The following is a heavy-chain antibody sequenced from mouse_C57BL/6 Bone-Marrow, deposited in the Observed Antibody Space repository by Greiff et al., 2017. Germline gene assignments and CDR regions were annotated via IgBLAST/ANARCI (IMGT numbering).Heavy chain of an antibody. D-gene: IGHD1-1*01. Sequence: PGQGLEWIGEIDPSDSYTNYNQKFKGKSTLTVDKSSSTAYMQLSSLTSEDSAVYYCARNYYGSHWYFDVWGTGTTVTVSS. CDR3: ARNYYGSHWYFDV. J-gene: IGHJ1*03. CDR2: IDPSDSYT. V-gene: IGHV1-69*01.